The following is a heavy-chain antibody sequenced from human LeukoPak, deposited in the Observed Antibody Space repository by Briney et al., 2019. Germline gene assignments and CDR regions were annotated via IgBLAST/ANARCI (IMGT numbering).Heavy chain of an antibody. D-gene: IGHD6-19*01. CDR3: ARVWLGNDAFDI. CDR1: GYTFTSYY. V-gene: IGHV1-46*01. CDR2: INPSGGST. Sequence: ASVTVSCKASGYTFTSYYMHWVRQAPGQGLEWMGIINPSGGSTSYAQKFQGRVTMARDTSTSTVYMELSSLRSEDTAVYYCARVWLGNDAFDIWGQGTMVTVSS. J-gene: IGHJ3*02.